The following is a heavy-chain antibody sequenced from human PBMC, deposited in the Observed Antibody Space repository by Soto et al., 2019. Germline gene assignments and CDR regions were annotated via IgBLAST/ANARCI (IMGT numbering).Heavy chain of an antibody. J-gene: IGHJ4*02. CDR2: IYYSGTT. Sequence: DTLSLTCAVSGDSVSNDNYYWSWIRQPPGKGLEWIGYIYYSGTTNYNSYLKSRLSLSVDMSKNQFSLKLASVTAADTAVYFCARSQRGRTAFTFDYWGQGALVTVSS. CDR1: GDSVSNDNYY. V-gene: IGHV4-61*01. D-gene: IGHD3-16*01. CDR3: ARSQRGRTAFTFDY.